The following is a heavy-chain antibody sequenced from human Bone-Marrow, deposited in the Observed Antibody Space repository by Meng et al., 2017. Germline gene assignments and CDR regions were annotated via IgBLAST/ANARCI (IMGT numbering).Heavy chain of an antibody. Sequence: QVQLVQSGPGVKKPGASVKLSCKPSGYTFTSYDINWVRQATGQGLEWMGWMNPNSGNTGYAQKFQGRVTITRDTSASTAYMELSSLRSEDTAVYYCARGPMVRGYYFDYWGQGTLVTVSS. V-gene: IGHV1-8*01. D-gene: IGHD3-10*01. CDR1: GYTFTSYD. CDR2: MNPNSGNT. CDR3: ARGPMVRGYYFDY. J-gene: IGHJ4*02.